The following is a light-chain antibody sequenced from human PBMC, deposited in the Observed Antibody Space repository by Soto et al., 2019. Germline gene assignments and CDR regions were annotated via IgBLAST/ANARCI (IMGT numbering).Light chain of an antibody. CDR3: SSYTSSSTL. V-gene: IGLV2-14*01. Sequence: QSALTQPATVSGSPGQSITISCTGTSSDVGDYNYVSWYQQHPGKAPKLMLYDVSNRPSGISNRFSGSKSGNTASLTISRLQAEDEADYYCSSYTSSSTLFGTGTKLTVL. CDR1: SSDVGDYNY. J-gene: IGLJ1*01. CDR2: DVS.